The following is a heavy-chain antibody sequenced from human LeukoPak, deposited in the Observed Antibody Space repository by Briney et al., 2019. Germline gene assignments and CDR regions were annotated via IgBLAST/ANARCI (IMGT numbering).Heavy chain of an antibody. CDR1: GLTFSSYA. J-gene: IGHJ4*02. V-gene: IGHV3-23*01. CDR2: ISGSGGST. Sequence: GGSLRLSCAASGLTFSSYAMTWVRQAPGKGLEWVSAISGSGGSTYYADSVKGRFTISRDNSKNTLYLQMNSLRAEDTAVYYCAKDLYSSGSAYYFDYWGQGTLVTVSS. D-gene: IGHD6-19*01. CDR3: AKDLYSSGSAYYFDY.